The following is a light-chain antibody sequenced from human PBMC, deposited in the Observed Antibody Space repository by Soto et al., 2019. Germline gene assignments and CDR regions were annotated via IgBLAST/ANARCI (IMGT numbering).Light chain of an antibody. Sequence: EIVMTQSPATLSVSPGERVTLSCRASQSVSSNLAWYQQKPGQAPRLLIYGASTRATGIPARFSGSGSETAFTLTISSRQSEDVAVYYCQQYNNWSGWAFGQGTKVEI. CDR3: QQYNNWSGWA. CDR2: GAS. J-gene: IGKJ1*01. V-gene: IGKV3-15*01. CDR1: QSVSSN.